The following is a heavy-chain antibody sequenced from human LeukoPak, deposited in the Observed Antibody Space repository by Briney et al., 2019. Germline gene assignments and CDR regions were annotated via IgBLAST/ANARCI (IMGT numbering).Heavy chain of an antibody. CDR1: GFSFSSYA. CDR2: ISAAGDST. D-gene: IGHD6-13*01. V-gene: IGHV3-23*01. J-gene: IGHJ5*01. Sequence: GASLRLSCGASGFSFSSYAMSWVRQAPGKGPEWVSAISAAGDSTFYADSVKGRLTISRDNSKSTLDLQMNSLRAEDTAVYYSANDCPIAGDIKDCFESWGQGTLVTVSS. CDR3: ANDCPIAGDIKDCFES.